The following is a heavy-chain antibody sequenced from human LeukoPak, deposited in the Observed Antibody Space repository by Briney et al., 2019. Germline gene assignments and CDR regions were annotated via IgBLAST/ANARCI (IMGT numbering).Heavy chain of an antibody. CDR1: GFTFDDYA. V-gene: IGHV3-9*01. CDR2: ISWNSGSI. CDR3: ARGSTIPLDY. J-gene: IGHJ4*02. D-gene: IGHD3-3*01. Sequence: PGRSLRLSCAASGFTFDDYAMHWVRQAPGKGLEWVSGISWNSGSIGYADSVKGRFTISRDNAKNSLYLQMNSLRAEDTALYYCARGSTIPLDYWGQGTLVTVSS.